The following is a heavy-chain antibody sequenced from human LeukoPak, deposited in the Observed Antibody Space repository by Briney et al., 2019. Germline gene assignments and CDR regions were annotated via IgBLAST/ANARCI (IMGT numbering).Heavy chain of an antibody. Sequence: ASVKVSCKASGYTFTTYDISWVRQATGQGLEWVGWVNPNSGNTGSAQKFQGRVTMTRDTSISTAYMELSSLRSEDTAVYYCAGGSQGYWGQGTLVTVSS. CDR3: AGGSQGY. V-gene: IGHV1-8*01. CDR1: GYTFTTYD. J-gene: IGHJ4*02. CDR2: VNPNSGNT.